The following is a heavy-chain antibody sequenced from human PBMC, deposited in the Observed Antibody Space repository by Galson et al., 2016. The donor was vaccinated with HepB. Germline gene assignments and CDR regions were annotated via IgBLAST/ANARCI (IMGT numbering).Heavy chain of an antibody. D-gene: IGHD6-13*01. J-gene: IGHJ3*01. CDR1: GFTFNTYA. Sequence: SLRLSCAASGFTFNTYAMTWVRQAPGKGLEWVSSISSSDGRTWYADSVKGRFTISTDNSKNTLYVQMNSLRVEDSAIYYCAKSRFALPDSSWFNAFDLWGQGTMVTVSS. CDR3: AKSRFALPDSSWFNAFDL. CDR2: ISSSDGRT. V-gene: IGHV3-23*01.